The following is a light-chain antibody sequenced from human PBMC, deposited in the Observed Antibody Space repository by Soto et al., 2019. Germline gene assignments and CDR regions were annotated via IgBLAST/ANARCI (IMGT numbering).Light chain of an antibody. CDR3: ASWDDSLSGVV. CDR2: RAN. V-gene: IGLV1-47*01. CDR1: NSNVGSYY. J-gene: IGLJ2*01. Sequence: VLTQPPSASGTPGQRVTISCSGSNSNVGSYYVYWYQQLPGAAPKLLIYRANQRPSGVPDRFSGSKSGTSASLAISGLRSEDEADYYCASWDDSLSGVVFGGGTKLTVL.